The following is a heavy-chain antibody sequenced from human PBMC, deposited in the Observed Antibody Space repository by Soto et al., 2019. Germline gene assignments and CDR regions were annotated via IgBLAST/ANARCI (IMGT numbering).Heavy chain of an antibody. CDR3: AKSMGAGYYYGMDV. CDR1: GFTFSSYA. Sequence: SLRLACAVSGFTFSSYAMSWFRQAPGKGLEWVSAISGSGGSTYYADSVKGRFTISRDNSKNTLYLQMNSLRAEDTAVYYCAKSMGAGYYYGMDVWGQGTTATVSS. CDR2: ISGSGGST. V-gene: IGHV3-23*01. J-gene: IGHJ6*02. D-gene: IGHD3-16*01.